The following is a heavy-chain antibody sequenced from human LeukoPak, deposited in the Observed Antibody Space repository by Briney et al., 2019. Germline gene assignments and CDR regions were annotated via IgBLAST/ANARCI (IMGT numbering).Heavy chain of an antibody. CDR1: GGTFSSYA. CDR2: IIPILGIA. J-gene: IGHJ4*02. V-gene: IGHV1-69*04. D-gene: IGHD2-15*01. CDR3: ARDVVAATLDSDY. Sequence: SVKVSCKASGGTFSSYAISWVRQAPGQGLEWMGRIIPILGIANYAQKFQGRVAITADKSTSTAYMELSSLRSEDTAVYYCARDVVAATLDSDYWGQGTLVTVSS.